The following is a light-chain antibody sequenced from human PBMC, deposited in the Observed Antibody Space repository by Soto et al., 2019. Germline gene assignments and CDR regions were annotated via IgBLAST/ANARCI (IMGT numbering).Light chain of an antibody. CDR3: QQYDYSRT. V-gene: IGKV1-5*01. CDR2: DAS. J-gene: IGKJ1*01. Sequence: DIQMTQSPSTLSASVGDRVTITCRASQSISSWLAWYQQKPGKAPKLLIYDASSLESGVPSRFSGSGSGTEFTLTINSLHFDDFATYYCQQYDYSRTFGQGTKLEIK. CDR1: QSISSW.